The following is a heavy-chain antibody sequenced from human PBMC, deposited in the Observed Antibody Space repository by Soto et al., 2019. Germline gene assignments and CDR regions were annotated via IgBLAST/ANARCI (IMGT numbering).Heavy chain of an antibody. D-gene: IGHD6-13*01. V-gene: IGHV1-69*13. CDR3: ARFHSSSWPPHVP. CDR2: IIPIFGTA. J-gene: IGHJ5*02. CDR1: GGTFSSYA. Sequence: ASVKVSCKASGGTFSSYAISWVRQAPGQGLEWMGGIIPIFGTANYAQKFQGRATITADESTSTAYMELSSLRSEDTAVYYCARFHSSSWPPHVPWGQGTLVTVSS.